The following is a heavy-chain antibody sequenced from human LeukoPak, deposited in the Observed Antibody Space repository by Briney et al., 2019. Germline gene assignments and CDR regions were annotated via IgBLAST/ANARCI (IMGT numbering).Heavy chain of an antibody. Sequence: SETLSLTCTVSGGSISSYYWSWIRQPPGKGLEWIGYIYYSGSTNYNPSLKSRVTISVDTSKNQFSLKLSSVTAADTAVYYCASIGYANFDYWGQGTLVTVSS. J-gene: IGHJ4*02. CDR2: IYYSGST. CDR3: ASIGYANFDY. D-gene: IGHD5-12*01. CDR1: GGSISSYY. V-gene: IGHV4-59*08.